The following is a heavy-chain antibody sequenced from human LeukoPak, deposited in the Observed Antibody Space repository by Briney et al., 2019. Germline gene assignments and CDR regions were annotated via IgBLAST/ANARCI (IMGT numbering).Heavy chain of an antibody. CDR2: IYSGGST. CDR1: GFTVSSNY. D-gene: IGHD6-19*01. V-gene: IGHV3-66*01. J-gene: IGHJ4*02. CDR3: ARGQGYSSGWYGIYFDY. Sequence: PGGSLRLSCAASGFTVSSNYMSWVRQAPGKGLEWVSVIYSGGSTYYADSVKGRFTISRDNSKNTLYLQMNSLRAEDTAVYYCARGQGYSSGWYGIYFDYWGQGTLVTVSS.